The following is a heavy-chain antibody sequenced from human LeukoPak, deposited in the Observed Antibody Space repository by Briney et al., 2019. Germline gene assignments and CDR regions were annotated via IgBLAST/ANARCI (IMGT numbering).Heavy chain of an antibody. CDR1: DEVITSNNW. CDR3: ARLRLSGGSFSVGWFDP. D-gene: IGHD1-26*01. J-gene: IGHJ5*02. V-gene: IGHV4-4*02. Sequence: PSETLSLTCTVSDEVITSNNWWSWVRQSPGKGLEWIGEIFHSGTTRYKASLESRVTMLLDKSKNQFSLRLNSVTAVDTAVYFCARLRLSGGSFSVGWFDPWGQGIQVTVSS. CDR2: IFHSGTT.